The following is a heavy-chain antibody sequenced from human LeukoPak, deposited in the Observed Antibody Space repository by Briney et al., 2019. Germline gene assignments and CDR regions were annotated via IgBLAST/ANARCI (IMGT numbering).Heavy chain of an antibody. V-gene: IGHV3-23*01. Sequence: GGSLRLSCAASGFTFSSYAMHWVRQPPGEGLEWVSAISGSGGSTYYADSVKGRFTISRDNSKNTLYLQMNSLRAEDTAVYYCAKELLYDILTGPDAFDIWGQGTMVTVSS. CDR1: GFTFSSYA. J-gene: IGHJ3*02. D-gene: IGHD3-9*01. CDR2: ISGSGGST. CDR3: AKELLYDILTGPDAFDI.